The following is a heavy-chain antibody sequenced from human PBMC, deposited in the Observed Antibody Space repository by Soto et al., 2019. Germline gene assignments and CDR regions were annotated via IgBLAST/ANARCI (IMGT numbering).Heavy chain of an antibody. CDR1: GVSISSHDW. D-gene: IGHD6-25*01. Sequence: QVQLQESGPGLVKPSGTLSLTCAVSGVSISSHDWWTWVRQPPGKGLEWIGESHQSGNTNYNSSLESRVTIALDKSKNQLSLQLSSVTVADPAVYYCATRASGRLYWGQGTLVTVSS. J-gene: IGHJ4*02. V-gene: IGHV4-4*02. CDR3: ATRASGRLY. CDR2: SHQSGNT.